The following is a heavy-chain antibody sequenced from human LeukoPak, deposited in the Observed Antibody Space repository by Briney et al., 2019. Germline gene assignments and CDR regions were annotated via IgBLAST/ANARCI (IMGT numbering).Heavy chain of an antibody. CDR1: GGPISSYY. J-gene: IGHJ6*02. CDR2: IYYSGST. D-gene: IGHD3-22*01. Sequence: RASETLSLTCTVSGGPISSYYWSWIRQPPGKGLEWIGYIYYSGSTNYNPSLKSRVTISVDTSKNQFSLKLSSVTAADTAVYYCARARFFCYDSSGYSYYYYGMDVWGQGTTVTVSS. CDR3: ARARFFCYDSSGYSYYYYGMDV. V-gene: IGHV4-59*01.